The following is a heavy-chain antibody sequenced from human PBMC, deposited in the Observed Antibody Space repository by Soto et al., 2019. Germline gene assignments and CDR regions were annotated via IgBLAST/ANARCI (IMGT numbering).Heavy chain of an antibody. D-gene: IGHD2-2*01. V-gene: IGHV4-59*08. CDR3: AGWSYQLLAGVY. Sequence: SSETLSLTCTVSGGSISGYCWSWIRQSPGKGLEWIGYIYYSGSTNYNPSLKSRVTISVDTSKNQFSLKLSSVTAADTAVYYCAGWSYQLLAGVYWGQGTLVTVSS. J-gene: IGHJ4*02. CDR2: IYYSGST. CDR1: GGSISGYC.